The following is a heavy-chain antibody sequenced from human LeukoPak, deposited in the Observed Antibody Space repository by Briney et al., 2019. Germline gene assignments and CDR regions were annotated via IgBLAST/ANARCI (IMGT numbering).Heavy chain of an antibody. Sequence: SQTLSLTCTVAGGSISSSSYYWGWIREPPGKGLEWIGSIYYSGSTYYNPSLKSRVTISVDTSKNQFSLKLSSVTAADTAVYYSARELTNSWHYFAYWGQGNLVTVSS. J-gene: IGHJ4*02. CDR1: GGSISSSSYY. CDR3: ARELTNSWHYFAY. D-gene: IGHD6-13*01. V-gene: IGHV4-39*07. CDR2: IYYSGST.